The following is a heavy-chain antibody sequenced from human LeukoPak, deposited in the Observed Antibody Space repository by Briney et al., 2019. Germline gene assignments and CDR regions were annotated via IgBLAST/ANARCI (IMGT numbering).Heavy chain of an antibody. D-gene: IGHD6-19*01. J-gene: IGHJ4*02. Sequence: PGGSLRLSCAASGFTFETYWMSWVRQAPGKGLEWVADIKEDGSDKYYVGSVKGRFTISRDNAENSVFLQMNSLRAEDTAVYYCARWGYSSGWFFDYWGQGTLVTVSS. CDR1: GFTFETYW. CDR2: IKEDGSDK. CDR3: ARWGYSSGWFFDY. V-gene: IGHV3-7*01.